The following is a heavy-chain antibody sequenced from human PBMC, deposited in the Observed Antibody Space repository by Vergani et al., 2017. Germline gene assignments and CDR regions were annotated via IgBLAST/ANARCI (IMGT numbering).Heavy chain of an antibody. CDR1: GGSISAYY. CDR2: IYKSGSS. V-gene: IGHV4-59*01. Sequence: QVQLQESGPGLVKSSETLSLTCTVSGGSISAYYWNWLRQPPGEGLEWIGYIYKSGSSPYNPSLKGRVTISADTSKNQFSLKLTSVSAADTALYYCARDRGYSTGWYSAFDIWRQGTMVTVSS. D-gene: IGHD6-19*01. J-gene: IGHJ3*02. CDR3: ARDRGYSTGWYSAFDI.